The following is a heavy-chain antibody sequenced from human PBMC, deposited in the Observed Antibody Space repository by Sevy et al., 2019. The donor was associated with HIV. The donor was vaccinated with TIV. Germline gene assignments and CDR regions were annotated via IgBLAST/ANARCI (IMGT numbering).Heavy chain of an antibody. CDR2: INPNSGGT. Sequence: ASVKVSCKASGYTFTGYYMHWVRQAPGQGLEWMGRINPNSGGTNYAQKFQGRVTMTRDTFISPAYMELSRLRSDDTAVYYCARDVFSSSWSYNYYFDYWGQGTLVTVSS. D-gene: IGHD6-13*01. CDR1: GYTFTGYY. CDR3: ARDVFSSSWSYNYYFDY. V-gene: IGHV1-2*06. J-gene: IGHJ4*02.